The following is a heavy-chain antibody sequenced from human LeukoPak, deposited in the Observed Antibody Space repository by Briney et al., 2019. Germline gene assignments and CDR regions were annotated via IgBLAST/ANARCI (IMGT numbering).Heavy chain of an antibody. J-gene: IGHJ4*02. V-gene: IGHV3-7*04. CDR1: GITFSNFW. Sequence: GGSLRLSCEASGITFSNFWMTWVRLAPGKGLEWVANINHDGSEKFYVDSVKGRFTISRDNAKNSLFLQMDSLRVEDTAIYYCARDSWATDYWGQGTMVTVSA. D-gene: IGHD1-26*01. CDR2: INHDGSEK. CDR3: ARDSWATDY.